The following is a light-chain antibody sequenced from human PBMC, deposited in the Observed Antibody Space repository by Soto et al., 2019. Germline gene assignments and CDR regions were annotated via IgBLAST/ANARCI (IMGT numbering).Light chain of an antibody. V-gene: IGKV3-15*01. CDR1: QTVSSY. CDR3: QQYNNWPRT. J-gene: IGKJ1*01. CDR2: GAS. Sequence: EIVLTQSPPTLSLCPGGISTLCCRASQTVSSYLGWYQHKPGQPPRLLIYGASTRATGIPARFSGSGSGTEFTLTISSLQSEDFAVYYCQQYNNWPRTFGQGTKVDIK.